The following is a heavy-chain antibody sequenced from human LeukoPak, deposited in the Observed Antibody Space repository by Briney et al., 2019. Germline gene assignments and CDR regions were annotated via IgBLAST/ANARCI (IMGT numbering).Heavy chain of an antibody. Sequence: GASVKVSCKASGGTFSSYAISWVRQATGQGLEWMGWMNPNSGNTGYAQKFQGRVTMTRNTSISTAYMELSSLRSEDTAVYYCARDPPRDYYYDSSESFDIWGQGTMVTVSS. J-gene: IGHJ3*02. CDR3: ARDPPRDYYYDSSESFDI. D-gene: IGHD3-22*01. CDR1: GGTFSSYA. V-gene: IGHV1-8*02. CDR2: MNPNSGNT.